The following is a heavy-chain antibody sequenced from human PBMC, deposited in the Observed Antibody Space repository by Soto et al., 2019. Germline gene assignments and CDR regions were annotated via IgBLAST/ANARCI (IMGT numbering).Heavy chain of an antibody. CDR3: ARRYCSSNSCLRGYYFDY. D-gene: IGHD2-2*01. Sequence: EVQLVESGGGLVQPGGSLRLSCAASGFTFSSYWMHWVRQAPGKGLVWVSRINSDGSSTSYADSVKGRFTISRDNAKNTLYLQMHSLRAEDTAVYYWARRYCSSNSCLRGYYFDYWGQGTLVTVSS. J-gene: IGHJ4*02. CDR2: INSDGSST. CDR1: GFTFSSYW. V-gene: IGHV3-74*01.